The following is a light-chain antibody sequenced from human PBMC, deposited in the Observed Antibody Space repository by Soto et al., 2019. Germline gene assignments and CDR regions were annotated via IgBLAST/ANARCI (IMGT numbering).Light chain of an antibody. CDR3: QYYDSSVSKVV. CDR1: SSNIGAGYD. V-gene: IGLV1-40*01. Sequence: QSVLTQPPSVSGAPGQRVTISCTGSSSNIGAGYDVHWYQQLPGTAPKLIISGNNNRPSGVPHRFSGSKSGTSASLAIAGLPDDDEADYYCQYYDSSVSKVVFGGGTKVTVL. CDR2: GNN. J-gene: IGLJ2*01.